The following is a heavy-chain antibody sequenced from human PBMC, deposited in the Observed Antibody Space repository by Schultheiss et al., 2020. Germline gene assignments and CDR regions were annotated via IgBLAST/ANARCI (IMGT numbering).Heavy chain of an antibody. D-gene: IGHD5-24*01. CDR2: INAGNGNT. CDR3: ARDPRRWLQLHGGAFDI. Sequence: KVSCKASGYTFTSYAMHWVRQAPGQRLEWMGWINAGNGNTKYSQKFQGRVTITRDTSASTAYMELSSLRSEDTAVYYCARDPRRWLQLHGGAFDIWGQGTMVTVSS. V-gene: IGHV1-3*01. CDR1: GYTFTSYA. J-gene: IGHJ3*02.